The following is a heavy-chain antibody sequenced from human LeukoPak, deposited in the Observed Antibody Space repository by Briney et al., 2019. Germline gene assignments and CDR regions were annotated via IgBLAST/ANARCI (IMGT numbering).Heavy chain of an antibody. J-gene: IGHJ4*02. CDR3: AKDQYSNGWYFDY. V-gene: IGHV3-7*01. D-gene: IGHD6-19*01. CDR1: GFTFSSYW. Sequence: AGGSLRLSCAASGFTFSSYWMSWVRQAPGKGLEWVANIKQDGSEKYYVDSVKGRFTISRDNAKNSLYLQMNSLRAEDTAVYYCAKDQYSNGWYFDYWGQGTLVTVSS. CDR2: IKQDGSEK.